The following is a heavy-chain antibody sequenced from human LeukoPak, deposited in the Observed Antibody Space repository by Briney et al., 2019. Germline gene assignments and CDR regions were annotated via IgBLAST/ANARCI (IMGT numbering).Heavy chain of an antibody. D-gene: IGHD1-26*01. Sequence: GASVKVSCKASGYTFTGYYMHWVRQAPGQGLEWMGWINPNSGGTNYAQKFQGRVTTTRDTSISTAYMELSRLRSDDTAVYYCASPVGGVGASFDYWGQGTLVTVSS. CDR3: ASPVGGVGASFDY. V-gene: IGHV1-2*02. CDR1: GYTFTGYY. CDR2: INPNSGGT. J-gene: IGHJ4*02.